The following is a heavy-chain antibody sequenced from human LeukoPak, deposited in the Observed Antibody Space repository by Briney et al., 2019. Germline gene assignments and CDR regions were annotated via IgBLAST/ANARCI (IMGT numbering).Heavy chain of an antibody. D-gene: IGHD3-22*01. J-gene: IGHJ5*02. V-gene: IGHV3-23*01. CDR2: ISNDGGGT. CDR1: GFIFNNYG. Sequence: GGSLRLSCAASGFIFNNYGLIWVRQAPGKGLEWVSAISNDGGGTTYADFVKGRFTISRDNSRNTLFLQMNTLRGDDTALYYCAKGSSGYFLDLWGQGTLVTVSS. CDR3: AKGSSGYFLDL.